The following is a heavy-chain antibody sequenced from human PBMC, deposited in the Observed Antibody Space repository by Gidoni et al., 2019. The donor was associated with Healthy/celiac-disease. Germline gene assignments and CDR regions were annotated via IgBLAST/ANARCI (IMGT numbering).Heavy chain of an antibody. CDR3: ARGGRSYGGFDP. D-gene: IGHD4-17*01. CDR2: INPSGGST. CDR1: GYTFPSYY. V-gene: IGHV1-46*03. Sequence: QVQLVQSGAEVKKPGASVKVSCKASGYTFPSYYMHWVRQAPGQGREWMGIINPSGGSTSYAQKFQGRVTMTRETSTSTVYMELSSLRSEDTAVYYCARGGRSYGGFDPWGQGTLVTVSS. J-gene: IGHJ5*02.